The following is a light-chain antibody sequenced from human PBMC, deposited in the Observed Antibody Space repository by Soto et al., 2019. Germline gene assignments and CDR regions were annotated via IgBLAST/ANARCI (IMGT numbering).Light chain of an antibody. Sequence: SYELTQPPSVSVAPGKTARITCGGNNIGGKSVHWYQLKPGQAPVLIIYNDVDRPSGIPERFSGSNSGNTATLTVSWVEAGDEADYYCQVWGSNADPYVLFGGGTQLTVL. J-gene: IGLJ3*02. CDR3: QVWGSNADPYVL. CDR1: NIGGKS. CDR2: NDV. V-gene: IGLV3-21*04.